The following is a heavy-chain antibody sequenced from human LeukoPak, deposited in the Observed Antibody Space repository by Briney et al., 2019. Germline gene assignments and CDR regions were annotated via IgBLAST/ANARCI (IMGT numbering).Heavy chain of an antibody. Sequence: PSETLSLTCTISGGSISTYSWAWIRQTAGKGLEWIGRIYSSGTTNYNPSLKSRVSMSLDTSKNQFSLKVNSVTAADTAVYYCARGAVSDYYYYYMDVWGKGTTVTVSS. CDR3: ARGAVSDYYYYYMDV. J-gene: IGHJ6*03. CDR2: IYSSGTT. V-gene: IGHV4-4*07. CDR1: GGSISTYS. D-gene: IGHD3-16*01.